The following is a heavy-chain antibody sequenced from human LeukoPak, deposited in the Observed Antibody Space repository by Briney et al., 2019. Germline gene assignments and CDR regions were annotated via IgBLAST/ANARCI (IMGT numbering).Heavy chain of an antibody. CDR2: ISYDGSNK. J-gene: IGHJ4*02. V-gene: IGHV3-30*04. CDR1: GFTFSSYA. Sequence: GGSLRLSCAASGFTFSSYAMHWVRQAPGKGLEWVAVISYDGSNKYYADSVKGRFTISRDNSKNTLYLQMNSLRAEDTAVYYCARGRAGEDSSGYPDYWGQGTLVTVSS. CDR3: ARGRAGEDSSGYPDY. D-gene: IGHD3-22*01.